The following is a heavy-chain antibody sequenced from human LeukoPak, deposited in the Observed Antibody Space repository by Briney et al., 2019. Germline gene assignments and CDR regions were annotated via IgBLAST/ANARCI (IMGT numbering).Heavy chain of an antibody. CDR2: ISAYSGNT. J-gene: IGHJ4*02. CDR3: ARDAVSTVTAGGIDY. D-gene: IGHD2-21*02. Sequence: GSVKVSCKASGYTLTSYGISWVRQAPGQGLEWMAWISAYSGNTEYAENIQGRVTMTTDTSTSTAYMELRSLRSDDTAVYYCARDAVSTVTAGGIDYWGQGTLVTVSS. CDR1: GYTLTSYG. V-gene: IGHV1-18*01.